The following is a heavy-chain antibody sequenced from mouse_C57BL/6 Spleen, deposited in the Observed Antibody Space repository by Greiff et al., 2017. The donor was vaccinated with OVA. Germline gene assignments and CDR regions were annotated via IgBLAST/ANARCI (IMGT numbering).Heavy chain of an antibody. CDR2: IHPSDSDT. CDR3: AMARRSYYGSSSYYAMDY. CDR1: GYTFTSYW. D-gene: IGHD1-1*01. J-gene: IGHJ4*01. V-gene: IGHV1-74*01. Sequence: QVQLQQPGAELVKPGASVKVSCKASGYTFTSYWMHWVKQRPGQGLEWIGRIHPSDSDTNYNQKFKGKATLTVDKSSSTAYMQLSSLTSEDSAVYYCAMARRSYYGSSSYYAMDYWGQGTSVIVSS.